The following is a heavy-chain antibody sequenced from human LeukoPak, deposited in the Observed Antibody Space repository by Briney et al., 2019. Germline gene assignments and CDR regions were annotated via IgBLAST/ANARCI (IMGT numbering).Heavy chain of an antibody. CDR3: ARERAAAVDH. CDR1: GGSISRGAHY. V-gene: IGHV4-31*11. J-gene: IGHJ4*02. CDR2: IYYSGST. D-gene: IGHD6-13*01. Sequence: SQTLSLTCAVSGGSISRGAHYWYWIRQHPGEGLEWIGYIYYSGSTYYNPSLKSRVTISVDTSKNQFSLRLTSVTAADTAVYYCARERAAAVDHWGQGTLVTVSS.